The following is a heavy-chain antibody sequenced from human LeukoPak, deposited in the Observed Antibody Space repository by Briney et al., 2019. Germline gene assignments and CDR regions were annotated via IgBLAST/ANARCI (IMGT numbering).Heavy chain of an antibody. Sequence: GGSLRLSCAASGFTFSDYYMSWIRQAPGKGLEWISYITSSGSTIYYTDSVKGRFTVSRDNAKNSLYLQMNSLRAEDTAVYFCARHIEAATALHYWGQGTLVAVSS. V-gene: IGHV3-11*01. CDR1: GFTFSDYY. CDR2: ITSSGSTI. D-gene: IGHD2-21*01. J-gene: IGHJ4*02. CDR3: ARHIEAATALHY.